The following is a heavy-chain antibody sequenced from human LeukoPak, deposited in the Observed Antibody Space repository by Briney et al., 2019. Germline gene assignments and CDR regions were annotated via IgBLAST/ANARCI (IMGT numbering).Heavy chain of an antibody. V-gene: IGHV1-2*06. J-gene: IGHJ6*03. CDR3: ARVRYYGSGSYYDYYYYMDV. CDR2: INPNSGGT. CDR1: GYTFTGYY. D-gene: IGHD3-10*01. Sequence: ASVKVSCKASGYTFTGYYMHWVRQAPGQGLEWMGRINPNSGGTNYAQKFQGRVTMTRDTSISTAYMELSRLRSDDTAVYYCARVRYYGSGSYYDYYYYMDVWGKGTTVTVSS.